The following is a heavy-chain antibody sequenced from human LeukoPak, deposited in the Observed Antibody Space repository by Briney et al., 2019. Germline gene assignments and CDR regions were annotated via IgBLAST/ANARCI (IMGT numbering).Heavy chain of an antibody. V-gene: IGHV3-74*01. CDR2: INRDGSTP. J-gene: IGHJ4*02. CDR1: GFTFTTYW. D-gene: IGHD3-16*01. CDR3: ARDFYTGHY. Sequence: GGSLRLSCAASGFTFTTYWMHWVRHAPGKGLVWVSGINRDGSTPIYADSVKGRFTISRDNANNMLYLQMNSLRAEDTAVYYCARDFYTGHYWGQGTLVTVSS.